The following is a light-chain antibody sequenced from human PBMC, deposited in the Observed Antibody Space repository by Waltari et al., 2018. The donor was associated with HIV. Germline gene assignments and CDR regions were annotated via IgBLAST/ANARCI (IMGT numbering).Light chain of an antibody. CDR3: QQYGTSPQT. V-gene: IGKV3-20*01. Sequence: EIVLTQSPDTLSLFPGERATLPCRASQSVSSSFLAWYQQKPGQAPRLLIFGANTRATGIADRFRGSGSGTDFTLIINRLEPEDFAVYHCQQYGTSPQTFGQGTKVEIK. CDR2: GAN. CDR1: QSVSSSF. J-gene: IGKJ1*01.